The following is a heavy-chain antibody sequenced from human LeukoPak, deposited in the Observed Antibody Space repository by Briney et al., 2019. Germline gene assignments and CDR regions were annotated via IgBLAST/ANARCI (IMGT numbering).Heavy chain of an antibody. Sequence: GGSLRLSCAASGFTFSSYAMSWVRQAPGKGLEWVSAISGSGGSTYYADSVKGRFTISRDNSKNTLYLQMNSLRAEDTAVYYCAKTGFDYGDYDHSFDPWGQGTLVTVSS. CDR1: GFTFSSYA. J-gene: IGHJ5*02. CDR2: ISGSGGST. CDR3: AKTGFDYGDYDHSFDP. D-gene: IGHD4-17*01. V-gene: IGHV3-23*01.